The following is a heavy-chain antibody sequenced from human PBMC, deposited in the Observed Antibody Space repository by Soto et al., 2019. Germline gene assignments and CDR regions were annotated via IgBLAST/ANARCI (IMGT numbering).Heavy chain of an antibody. V-gene: IGHV4-61*03. CDR1: GGSFSSETHF. Sequence: GPLSLTCAVFGGSFSSETHFWSWIRQPPGKGLEWIGYIYHSGITNSNPSLKGRLTISVDKSTNHFSLSLASVTAADTAIYYCAREDMSGTYYFDSWGQGTRVTVSS. CDR3: AREDMSGTYYFDS. CDR2: IYHSGIT. D-gene: IGHD1-26*01. J-gene: IGHJ4*02.